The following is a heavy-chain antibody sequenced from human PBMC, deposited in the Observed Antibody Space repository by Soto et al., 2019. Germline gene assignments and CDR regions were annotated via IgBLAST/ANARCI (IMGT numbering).Heavy chain of an antibody. D-gene: IGHD3-10*01. V-gene: IGHV4-34*01. CDR2: INHSGST. CDR3: AREPMANYGMDV. J-gene: IGHJ6*02. Sequence: QVQLQQWGAGLLKPSETLSLTCAVYGGSFSGYYWSWIRQPPGKGLEWIGEINHSGSTNYNPSLKSRVTISVDTSKNQFSLKLSSVTAADTAVYYCAREPMANYGMDVWGQGTTVTVSS. CDR1: GGSFSGYY.